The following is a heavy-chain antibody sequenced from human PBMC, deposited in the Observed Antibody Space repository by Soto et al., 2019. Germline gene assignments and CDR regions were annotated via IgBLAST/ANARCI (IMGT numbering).Heavy chain of an antibody. J-gene: IGHJ4*02. CDR1: GGSISSGGYY. Sequence: QVQLQESGPGLVKPSQTLSLTCTVSGGSISSGGYYWSWIRQHPGKGLEWIGYIYYSGRTYYNPSLQSRVTISVDTSKNQFSLKLSSVTAADTAVYYCAREVYDSSGYIDYWGQGTLVTVSS. CDR3: AREVYDSSGYIDY. D-gene: IGHD3-22*01. CDR2: IYYSGRT. V-gene: IGHV4-31*03.